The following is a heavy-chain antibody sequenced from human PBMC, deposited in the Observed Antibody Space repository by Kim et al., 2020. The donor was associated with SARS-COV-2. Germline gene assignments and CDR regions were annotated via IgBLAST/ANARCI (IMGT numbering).Heavy chain of an antibody. J-gene: IGHJ5*02. D-gene: IGHD1-1*01. V-gene: IGHV3-21*01. CDR2: ISSSSSYI. CDR1: GFTFSSYS. CDR3: AREGNWNPNWFDP. Sequence: GGSLRLSCAASGFTFSSYSMNWVRQAPGKGLEWVSSISSSSSYIYYADSVKGRFTISRDNAKNSLYLQMNSLRAEDTAVYYCAREGNWNPNWFDPWGQGTLVTVSS.